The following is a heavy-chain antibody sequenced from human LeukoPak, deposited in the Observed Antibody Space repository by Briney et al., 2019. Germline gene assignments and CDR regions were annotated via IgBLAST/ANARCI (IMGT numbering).Heavy chain of an antibody. D-gene: IGHD5-12*01. V-gene: IGHV4-59*08. CDR2: IYYSGST. CDR3: ARSLDIVSGNDRNWYFDL. CDR1: GDSISRYS. Sequence: SETLSLTCTVSGDSISRYSWSWIRQPPGKGLEWIGYIYYSGSTNYKSSLKSRVTISVDTSKNQFSLRLSSVTAADTAVYYCARSLDIVSGNDRNWYFDLWGRGTLVTVSS. J-gene: IGHJ2*01.